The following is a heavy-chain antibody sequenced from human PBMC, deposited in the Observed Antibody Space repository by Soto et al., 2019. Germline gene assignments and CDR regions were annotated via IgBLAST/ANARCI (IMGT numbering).Heavy chain of an antibody. CDR3: ARLAYSSGWYPGTFDY. CDR1: GGSISSSSYY. V-gene: IGHV4-39*01. CDR2: IYYSGST. J-gene: IGHJ4*02. Sequence: QLQLQESGPGLVKPSETLSLTCTVSGGSISSSSYYWGWIRQPPGKGLEWIGSIYYSGSTYYNPSLKSRVTIAVDTSKNQCSLQLSSVTAADTAVYYCARLAYSSGWYPGTFDYWGQGTLVTVSS. D-gene: IGHD6-19*01.